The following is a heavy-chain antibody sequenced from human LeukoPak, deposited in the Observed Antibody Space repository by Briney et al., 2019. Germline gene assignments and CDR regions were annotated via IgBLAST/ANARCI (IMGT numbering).Heavy chain of an antibody. V-gene: IGHV3-23*01. D-gene: IGHD3-22*01. Sequence: GGSLRLSCAASGFTFSSYWMSWVRQAPGKGLEWVSAISGSGGSTYYADSVKGRFTISRDNSKNTLYLQMNSLRAEDTAVYYCSKGLIVVVTPIDYWGQGTLVTVSS. CDR3: SKGLIVVVTPIDY. J-gene: IGHJ4*02. CDR2: ISGSGGST. CDR1: GFTFSSYW.